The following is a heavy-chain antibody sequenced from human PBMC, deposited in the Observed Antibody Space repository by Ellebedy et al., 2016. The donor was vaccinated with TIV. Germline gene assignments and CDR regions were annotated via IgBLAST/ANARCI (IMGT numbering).Heavy chain of an antibody. J-gene: IGHJ4*02. CDR2: INHSGST. D-gene: IGHD5-18*01. CDR3: ARSPTVDTPMATASTFDY. CDR1: GGSFSGYY. V-gene: IGHV4-34*01. Sequence: SETLSLTCAVYGGSFSGYYWSWIRQPPGKGLEWIGEINHSGSTNYNPSLKSRVTISVDTSKNQFSLKVSSVTAADTALYYCARSPTVDTPMATASTFDYWGQGTLVTVSS.